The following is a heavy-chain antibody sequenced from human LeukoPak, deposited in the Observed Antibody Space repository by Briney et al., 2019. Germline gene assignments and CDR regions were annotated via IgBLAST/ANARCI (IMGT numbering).Heavy chain of an antibody. D-gene: IGHD3-22*01. V-gene: IGHV1-2*02. CDR3: ARVGGEHYYDSSAPFDY. CDR2: INPNSGGT. Sequence: ASVKVSCKASGYTFTGFYMHWVRQAPGQGLEWMGWINPNSGGTNYAQKFQGRVTITADKSTSTAYMELSSLRSEDTAVYYCARVGGEHYYDSSAPFDYWGQGTLVTVSS. J-gene: IGHJ4*02. CDR1: GYTFTGFY.